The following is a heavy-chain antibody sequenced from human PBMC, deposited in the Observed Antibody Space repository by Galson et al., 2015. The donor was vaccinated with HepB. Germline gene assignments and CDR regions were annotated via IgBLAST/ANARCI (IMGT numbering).Heavy chain of an antibody. D-gene: IGHD4-17*01. Sequence: TLSLTCSVYGGSLSASSYYWGWVRQSPGKGLEWIGAIYYTGSTDYNPSLRRRVTISIDTSNNRFSLKLRAVTAEDTAVYYCARHGGDYWGGYFYYYGLGVWGPGTTVSVSS. J-gene: IGHJ6*02. CDR3: ARHGGDYWGGYFYYYGLGV. CDR1: GGSLSASSYY. V-gene: IGHV4-39*01. CDR2: IYYTGST.